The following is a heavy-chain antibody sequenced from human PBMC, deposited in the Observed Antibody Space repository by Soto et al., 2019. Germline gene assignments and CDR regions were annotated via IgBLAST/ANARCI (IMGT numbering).Heavy chain of an antibody. D-gene: IGHD3-3*01. CDR3: ARDGAPYYDFWSGYDSNWFDH. J-gene: IGHJ5*02. V-gene: IGHV3-30-3*01. Sequence: XGSLRLSCSASGFTFSSYAMHWVRQAPGKGLEWVAVISYDGSNKYYADSVKGRFTISRDNSKNTLYLQMNSLRAEDTAVYYCARDGAPYYDFWSGYDSNWFDHWGQGTLVTVSS. CDR1: GFTFSSYA. CDR2: ISYDGSNK.